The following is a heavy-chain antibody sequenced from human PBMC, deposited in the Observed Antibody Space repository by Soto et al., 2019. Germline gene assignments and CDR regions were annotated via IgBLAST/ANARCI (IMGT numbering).Heavy chain of an antibody. Sequence: QMQLVQSGVEVMEPGASVKLSCKASGYNFIGYHMHWVRQAPGQGLEWMGIINPSGGSTNHAQKFQGRLTMTRDTSTSTFYMELNSLRSDDTAVYYCARDNSIAAAGSWWFDPWGQGTLVTVSS. D-gene: IGHD6-13*01. J-gene: IGHJ5*02. V-gene: IGHV1-46*01. CDR2: INPSGGST. CDR3: ARDNSIAAAGSWWFDP. CDR1: GYNFIGYH.